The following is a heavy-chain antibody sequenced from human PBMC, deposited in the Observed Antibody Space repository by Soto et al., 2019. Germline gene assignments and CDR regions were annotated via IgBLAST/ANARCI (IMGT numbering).Heavy chain of an antibody. J-gene: IGHJ6*02. CDR2: TDHSGST. CDR3: ARGLQRRFGGYKGPGYHGMDV. V-gene: IGHV4-34*01. Sequence: QVQLQQWGAGLLKPSATLSLTCAVQGGSFTDYYWSWVRQPPGKGLEWIGETDHSGSTIYNPSLKSRVTISVDMSKRQFSLELTSVTAADTAVYYCARGLQRRFGGYKGPGYHGMDVWGQGTTVTVSS. D-gene: IGHD5-12*01. CDR1: GGSFTDYY.